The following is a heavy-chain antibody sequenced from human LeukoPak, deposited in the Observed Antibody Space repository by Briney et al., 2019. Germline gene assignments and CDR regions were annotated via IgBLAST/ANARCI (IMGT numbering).Heavy chain of an antibody. V-gene: IGHV4-39*01. CDR3: ARPAGSGSYFDLYFDY. D-gene: IGHD3-10*01. CDR2: IYYSGST. J-gene: IGHJ4*02. CDR1: GGSISSSSYY. Sequence: SETLSLTCTVSGGSISSSSYYWGWIRQPPGKGLEWIGSIYYSGSTYYNPSLKSRVTISVDTSKNQFSLKLSSVTAADTAVYYCARPAGSGSYFDLYFDYWGQETLVTVSS.